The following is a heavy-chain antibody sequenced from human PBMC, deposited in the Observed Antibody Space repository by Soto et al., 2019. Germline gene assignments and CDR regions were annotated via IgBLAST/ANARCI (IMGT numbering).Heavy chain of an antibody. Sequence: TLSLTCTVSVASITCGAYSWSWIRQTPGKGLEWIGYINHLETTFYNPSFESRLTLSIDRTKNQFSLNLKSMSAVDRAVYFCARGGGFDSFDYWGQGILVTVSS. V-gene: IGHV4-30-2*01. CDR1: VASITCGAYS. CDR3: ARGGGFDSFDY. CDR2: INHLETT. J-gene: IGHJ4*02. D-gene: IGHD3-10*01.